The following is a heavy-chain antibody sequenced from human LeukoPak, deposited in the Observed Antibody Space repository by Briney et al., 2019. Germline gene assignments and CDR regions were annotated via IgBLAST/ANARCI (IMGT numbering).Heavy chain of an antibody. CDR1: GFTFSTFW. V-gene: IGHV3-74*03. Sequence: GGSLGLSCVASGFTFSTFWMHWVRQVPGKGLLWVSRVSGDGSSTKYADSLKGRFTISRDNAKNTLYLQMNSLRAEDTAVYFCARASTTVPNLLDNWGQGTLVTVSS. D-gene: IGHD4-17*01. CDR3: ARASTTVPNLLDN. J-gene: IGHJ4*02. CDR2: VSGDGSST.